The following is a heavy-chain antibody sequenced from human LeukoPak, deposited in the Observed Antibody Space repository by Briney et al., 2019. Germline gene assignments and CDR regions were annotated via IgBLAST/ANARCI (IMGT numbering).Heavy chain of an antibody. CDR3: ARDPGVAVALWAFGI. Sequence: KPSETLSLTCTVSGGSISSYYWSWIRQPPGKGLEWIGYIYYSGSTNYNPSLKSRVTISVDTPKTQFSLKLSSVTAADTAVYYCARDPGVAVALWAFGIWGQGTMVTVSS. V-gene: IGHV4-59*01. CDR2: IYYSGST. D-gene: IGHD6-19*01. CDR1: GGSISSYY. J-gene: IGHJ3*02.